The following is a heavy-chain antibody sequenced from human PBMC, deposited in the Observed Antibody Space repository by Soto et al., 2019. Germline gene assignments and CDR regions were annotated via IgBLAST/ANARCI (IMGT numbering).Heavy chain of an antibody. CDR3: ARLVGSDAFDI. Sequence: QVQLQESGPGLVKPSGTLSLTCAVSGGSISSSNWWCWVRQPPGKGLEWIGETYHSGSTNYNPSLKNRETISGHNSKNQFALRLSSVTAADTDVNDCARLVGSDAFDIWGQGTIVTVSS. V-gene: IGHV4-4*02. CDR1: GGSISSSNW. CDR2: TYHSGST. D-gene: IGHD2-2*01. J-gene: IGHJ3*02.